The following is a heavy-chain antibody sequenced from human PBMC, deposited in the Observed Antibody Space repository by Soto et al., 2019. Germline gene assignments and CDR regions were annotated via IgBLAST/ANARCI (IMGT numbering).Heavy chain of an antibody. V-gene: IGHV3-48*03. CDR2: MSSGTII. CDR1: GFTFSTYE. J-gene: IGHJ4*02. D-gene: IGHD5-12*01. CDR3: ARVGYGGYGADY. Sequence: EVHLVESGGGLVQPGGSLRLSCAASGFTFSTYEMSWVRQAPGKGLEWVSYMSSGTIIYYADSVKGRFTISRDTAKNSLYLQMTSLRAEDTAVYYCARVGYGGYGADYWGQGTLVTVSS.